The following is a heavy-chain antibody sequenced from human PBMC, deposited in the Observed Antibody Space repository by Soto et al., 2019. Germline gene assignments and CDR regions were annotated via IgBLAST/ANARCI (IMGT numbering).Heavy chain of an antibody. Sequence: ASVKVSCKASGYTFTSYAMHWVRQAPGQRLEWMGWINAGNGNTKYSQKFQGRVTITRDTSASTAYMELSSLRSEDTAVYYCARGYCSGGSCFPLDYCGQGTLVTGSS. J-gene: IGHJ4*02. CDR2: INAGNGNT. CDR1: GYTFTSYA. CDR3: ARGYCSGGSCFPLDY. V-gene: IGHV1-3*01. D-gene: IGHD2-15*01.